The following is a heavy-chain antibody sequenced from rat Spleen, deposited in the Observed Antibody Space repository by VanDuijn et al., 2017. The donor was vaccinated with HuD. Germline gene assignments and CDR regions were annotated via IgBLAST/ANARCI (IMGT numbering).Heavy chain of an antibody. V-gene: IGHV5-29*01. CDR3: TRRGYLSDWYFDF. CDR1: GFTFSDFY. D-gene: IGHD4-4*01. J-gene: IGHJ1*01. CDR2: ISYDGSKT. Sequence: EVQLVESDGGLVQPGRSLKLSCAASGFTFSDFYMAWVRQAPTKGLGWVATISYDGSKTYYRDSVKGRFTISRDNARNTLNLHMDSLRSEDTAVYYCTRRGYLSDWYFDFWGPGTMVTVSS.